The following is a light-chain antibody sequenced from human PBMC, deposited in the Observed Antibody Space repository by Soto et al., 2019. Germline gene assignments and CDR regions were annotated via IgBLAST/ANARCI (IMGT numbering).Light chain of an antibody. V-gene: IGLV2-14*01. CDR3: SSYTSSSTPRV. Sequence: QSVLTQPASVSGSPGQSITISCTGTSSVVGGYNYVSWYQQHPGKAPKLMIYDVSNRPSGVSNRFSGSKSGNTASLTISGLQAEDEADYYCSSYTSSSTPRVFGTGTKVTVL. CDR2: DVS. CDR1: SSVVGGYNY. J-gene: IGLJ1*01.